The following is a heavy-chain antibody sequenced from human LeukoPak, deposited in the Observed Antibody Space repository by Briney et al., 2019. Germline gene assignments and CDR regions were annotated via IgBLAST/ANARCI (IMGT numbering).Heavy chain of an antibody. CDR1: GYSISSGYY. V-gene: IGHV4-38-2*01. J-gene: IGHJ6*03. CDR2: IYHSGIT. D-gene: IGHD6-13*01. Sequence: PSETLSLTCAVSGYSISSGYYWGWIRQSPGKGLEWIGSIYHSGITYYKPSLKSRVSISVDTSKNQLSLNLSSVTAADTAVYYCARAAFHYYYYMDVWGKGTTVTVSS. CDR3: ARAAFHYYYYMDV.